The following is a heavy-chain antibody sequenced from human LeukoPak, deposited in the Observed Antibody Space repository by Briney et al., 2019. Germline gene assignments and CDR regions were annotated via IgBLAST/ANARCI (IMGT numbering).Heavy chain of an antibody. Sequence: SVKVSCKASGGTFSSYAISWVRQAPGQGLEWMGRIIPILGIANYAQKFQGRVTITADKSTSTAYMELSSLRSEDTAVYYCAREGRAAAGRFDYWGQGTLVTVSS. CDR3: AREGRAAAGRFDY. J-gene: IGHJ4*02. CDR1: GGTFSSYA. CDR2: IIPILGIA. V-gene: IGHV1-69*04. D-gene: IGHD6-13*01.